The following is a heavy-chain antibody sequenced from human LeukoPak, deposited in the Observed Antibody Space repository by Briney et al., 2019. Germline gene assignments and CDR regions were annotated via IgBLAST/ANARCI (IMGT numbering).Heavy chain of an antibody. CDR2: IRQDGSEK. V-gene: IGHV3-7*03. J-gene: IGHJ4*02. CDR1: GFTFSSYW. Sequence: PGGSLRLSCAASGFTFSSYWMSWVRQAPGKGLEWVANIRQDGSEKHYVDSVKGRFTISRDNAENSLYLQMNSLRAEDTAVYYCASGLELDYWGQGTLVTVSS. CDR3: ASGLELDY.